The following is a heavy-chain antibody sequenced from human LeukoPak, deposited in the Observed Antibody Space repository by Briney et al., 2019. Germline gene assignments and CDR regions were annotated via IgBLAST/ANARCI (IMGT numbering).Heavy chain of an antibody. D-gene: IGHD3-22*01. J-gene: IGHJ4*02. CDR1: GFAFRTYW. Sequence: GGSLRLSCAASGFAFRTYWMHWVSQAPGKGLVWVAHVNGDESTKDYANSVKGRFTISRDNAKNSLYLQMNSLRAEDTAVYYCARDGRWINYYDGSSPVWGQGILVTVSS. CDR3: ARDGRWINYYDGSSPV. CDR2: VNGDESTK. V-gene: IGHV3-74*01.